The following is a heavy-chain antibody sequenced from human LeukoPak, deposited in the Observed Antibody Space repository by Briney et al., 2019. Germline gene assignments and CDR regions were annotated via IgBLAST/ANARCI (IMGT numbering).Heavy chain of an antibody. CDR2: IYTSGVN. CDR3: ARFPSFYDLSGAANAFDI. V-gene: IGHV4-4*07. D-gene: IGHD2-15*01. J-gene: IGHJ3*02. Sequence: SVTLSLNCSVSADSISSFWWDWLRLRDGLGLEWIGSIYTSGVNNYIPSLRSRATMSLDTSKNQFSLQLTSVTAADTAVYYCARFPSFYDLSGAANAFDIWSQGTMVTVSS. CDR1: ADSISSFW.